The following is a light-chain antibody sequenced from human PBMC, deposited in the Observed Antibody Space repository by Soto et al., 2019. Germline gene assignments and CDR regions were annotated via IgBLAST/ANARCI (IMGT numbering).Light chain of an antibody. CDR3: AARDDSLNGHV. Sequence: QSVLTQPPSASGTPGQSVTISCSGGTSNIGSNYVFWYQQLPGTAPKLLICRNNQRPSGVPDRFSGSKSGTSASLVISGLRSADEADYYCAARDDSLNGHVFGTGTKVPVL. V-gene: IGLV1-47*01. CDR1: TSNIGSNY. J-gene: IGLJ1*01. CDR2: RNN.